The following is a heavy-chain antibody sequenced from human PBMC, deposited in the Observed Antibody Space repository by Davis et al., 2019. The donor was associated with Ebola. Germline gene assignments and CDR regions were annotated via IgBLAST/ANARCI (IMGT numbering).Heavy chain of an antibody. D-gene: IGHD1-14*01. CDR2: ITSSSSHI. CDR1: GFTFSNYA. CDR3: ARGGGRMLDY. J-gene: IGHJ4*02. Sequence: PGGSLRLSCAASGFTFSNYAMNWVRQAPGKGLEWVSSITSSSSHIYYADSVKGRFTISRDNAKNSLYLQMNSLRVEDTAVYYCARGGGRMLDYWGQGTLVTVSS. V-gene: IGHV3-21*01.